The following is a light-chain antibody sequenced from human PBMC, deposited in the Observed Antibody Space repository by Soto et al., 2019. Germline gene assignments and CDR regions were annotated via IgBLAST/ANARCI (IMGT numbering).Light chain of an antibody. CDR1: SSNIGSNY. V-gene: IGLV1-51*01. CDR2: DTN. CDR3: GTWDSSLSAVV. Sequence: QSVLTQPPSVSAAPGQEVTISCSGSSSNIGSNYVSWYQQLPGSAPKVLIYDTNKRPSGIPDRFSGSESGTSATLGITGLQTGDEADYYCGTWDSSLSAVVFGGGTQLTVL. J-gene: IGLJ2*01.